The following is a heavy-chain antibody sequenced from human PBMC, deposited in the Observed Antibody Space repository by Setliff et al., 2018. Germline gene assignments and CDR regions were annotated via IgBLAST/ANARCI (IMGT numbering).Heavy chain of an antibody. V-gene: IGHV4-39*02. CDR1: GGSISSSSYY. CDR2: IYYSGST. Sequence: SETLSLTCTVSGGSISSSSYYWGWIRQPPGKGLEWIGSIYYSGSTYYNPSLKSRVTISVDTSKNQFSLKLSSVTAADTAVYYCAREDASGSARRFDPWGQGTLVTVSS. D-gene: IGHD3-10*01. CDR3: AREDASGSARRFDP. J-gene: IGHJ5*02.